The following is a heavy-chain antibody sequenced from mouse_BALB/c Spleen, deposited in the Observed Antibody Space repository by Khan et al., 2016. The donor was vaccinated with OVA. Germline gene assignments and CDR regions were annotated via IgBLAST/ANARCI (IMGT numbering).Heavy chain of an antibody. CDR2: IGYSGST. D-gene: IGHD1-1*01. V-gene: IGHV3-2*02. Sequence: EVQLQESGPGLLKPSQSLSLTCTVTGYSITSDYAWNWIRQFPGNKLERMAYIGYSGSTTYNPSLRSRISITRDTSKNQFFLQLNSVTTEDTATYYCASGGLLLRYPDYFDYWGQGTTLTVSS. J-gene: IGHJ2*01. CDR1: GYSITSDYA. CDR3: ASGGLLLRYPDYFDY.